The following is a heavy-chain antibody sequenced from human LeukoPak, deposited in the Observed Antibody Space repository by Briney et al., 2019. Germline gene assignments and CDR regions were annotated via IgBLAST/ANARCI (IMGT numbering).Heavy chain of an antibody. CDR1: SHSITYNY. J-gene: IGHJ6*03. Sequence: PSETLSLTCTVSSHSITYNYCGWIRQSPGKGLEWLGSVSQRGITYYNPSLQSRVTMSRDTSNNQLSLRLTSVTAADTAIYYCVSHETPYYYIDVWGKGTTVTISS. CDR3: VSHETPYYYIDV. V-gene: IGHV4-38-2*02. CDR2: VSQRGIT.